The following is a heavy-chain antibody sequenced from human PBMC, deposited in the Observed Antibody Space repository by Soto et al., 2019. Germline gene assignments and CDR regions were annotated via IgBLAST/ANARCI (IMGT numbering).Heavy chain of an antibody. J-gene: IGHJ6*02. V-gene: IGHV1-18*01. CDR2: ISAYNGNT. D-gene: IGHD3-9*01. Sequence: ASVKVSCKASGYTFTSYGISWVRQAPGQGLEWMGWISAYNGNTNYAQKLQGRVTMTTDTSTSTAYMELRSLRSDDTPVYYCARGPQFDILTGLPLDMDVWGQGTTVTVSS. CDR3: ARGPQFDILTGLPLDMDV. CDR1: GYTFTSYG.